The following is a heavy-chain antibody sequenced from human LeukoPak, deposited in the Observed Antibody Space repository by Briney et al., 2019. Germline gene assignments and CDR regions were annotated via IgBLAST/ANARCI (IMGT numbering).Heavy chain of an antibody. CDR3: ARGQYGGNVD. Sequence: GGSLRLSCAASGFTFAIHAMTWVRQAPGKGLEWVSGISGDGASTHYAESVKGQFTISRDNSQNTLFLQMNSLRVEDTAVYYCARGQYGGNVDWGQGTLVTVSS. D-gene: IGHD4-23*01. J-gene: IGHJ4*02. V-gene: IGHV3-23*01. CDR1: GFTFAIHA. CDR2: ISGDGAST.